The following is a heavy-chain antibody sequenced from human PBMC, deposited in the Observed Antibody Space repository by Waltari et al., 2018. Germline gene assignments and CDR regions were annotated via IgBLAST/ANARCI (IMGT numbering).Heavy chain of an antibody. Sequence: QVQLQESGPGLVKPSETLSLTCTVSGGSISSYYWSWIRQPPGKGLEWIGYIYYSGSTNSNPSLRSRVTISVDTSKNQFSLKLSSVTAADTAVYYCARGGIVGATRAYFDYRGQGTLVTVSS. J-gene: IGHJ4*02. CDR3: ARGGIVGATRAYFDY. CDR2: IYYSGST. V-gene: IGHV4-59*01. D-gene: IGHD1-26*01. CDR1: GGSISSYY.